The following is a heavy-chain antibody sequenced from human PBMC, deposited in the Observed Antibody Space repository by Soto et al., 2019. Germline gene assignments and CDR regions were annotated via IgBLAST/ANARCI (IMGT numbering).Heavy chain of an antibody. V-gene: IGHV4-34*01. D-gene: IGHD4-17*01. CDR3: ARGFTVTLYYYYYGMDV. Sequence: PSETLSLTCAVYGGSFSGYYWSWIRQPPGKGLEWIGEINHSGSTNYNPSLKSRVTISVDTSKNQFSLKLSSVTAADTAVYYCARGFTVTLYYYYYGMDVWGQGTTVTVSS. J-gene: IGHJ6*02. CDR1: GGSFSGYY. CDR2: INHSGST.